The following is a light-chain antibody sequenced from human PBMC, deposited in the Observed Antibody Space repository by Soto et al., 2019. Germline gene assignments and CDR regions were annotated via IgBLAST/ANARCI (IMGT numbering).Light chain of an antibody. CDR1: SSDVGSYNL. CDR3: CSYARGSTLV. V-gene: IGLV2-23*01. CDR2: EDS. J-gene: IGLJ3*02. Sequence: QSALTQPASVSGSPGQSITISCTGTSSDVGSYNLVSWYQQHPGKAPKLMIYEDSKRPSGVSNRFFGSKSGNTASLTISGLQAEDEADYFCCSYARGSTLVFGGGTTLTVL.